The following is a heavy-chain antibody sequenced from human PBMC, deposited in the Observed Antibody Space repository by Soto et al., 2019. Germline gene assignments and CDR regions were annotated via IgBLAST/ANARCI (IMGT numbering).Heavy chain of an antibody. Sequence: SETLFLTCTVSGGSISSYYWSWIRQPPGKGLEWIGYIYYSGSTNYNPSLKSRVTISVDTSKNQFSLKLSSVTAADTAVYYCAGSGGRDDYWGQGTLVTVSS. V-gene: IGHV4-59*01. CDR3: AGSGGRDDY. D-gene: IGHD1-26*01. CDR1: GGSISSYY. CDR2: IYYSGST. J-gene: IGHJ4*02.